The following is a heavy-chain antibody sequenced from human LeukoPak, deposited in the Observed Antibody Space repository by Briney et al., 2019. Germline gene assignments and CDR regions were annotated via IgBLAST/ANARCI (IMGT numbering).Heavy chain of an antibody. CDR1: GFTFSSYN. V-gene: IGHV3-21*01. CDR3: ARLVGATDSPSDY. Sequence: GGSLRLSCAASGFTFSSYNMNWVRQSPGKGLEWVSCISSGSSYIYYADSVKGRFTISRGNAKNSLYLQMNSLRAEDTAVYYCARLVGATDSPSDYWGQGSLVTVSS. D-gene: IGHD1-26*01. CDR2: ISSGSSYI. J-gene: IGHJ4*02.